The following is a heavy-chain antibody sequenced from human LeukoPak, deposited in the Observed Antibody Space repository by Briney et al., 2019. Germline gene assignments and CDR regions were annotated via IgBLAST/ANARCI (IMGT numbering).Heavy chain of an antibody. D-gene: IGHD3-3*01. CDR3: AKTCAQGAVVVIDVDY. Sequence: GGSLRLSCAASGFPLSIYVMSWVRHPPEGGVGWVSAICGSGGRTYYADSVKSRLTISRVNSRNTLYLQINSLRPEDTAVYYCAKTCAQGAVVVIDVDYWGQGTLVTVSS. CDR2: ICGSGGRT. V-gene: IGHV3-23*01. CDR1: GFPLSIYV. J-gene: IGHJ4*02.